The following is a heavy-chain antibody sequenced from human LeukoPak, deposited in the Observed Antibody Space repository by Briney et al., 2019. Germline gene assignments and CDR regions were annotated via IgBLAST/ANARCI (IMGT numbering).Heavy chain of an antibody. J-gene: IGHJ4*02. V-gene: IGHV3-43*01. Sequence: GGSLRLSCAAPGFIFDDYTMHWGRQAAGKGLEWVSLINWDGGSTYYADSVRGRFTISRDNSKNSLYLQMNSLRTEDTALYSCAKGNYYSFWSGYFDYWGQGTLVTVSS. CDR2: INWDGGST. D-gene: IGHD3-3*01. CDR3: AKGNYYSFWSGYFDY. CDR1: GFIFDDYT.